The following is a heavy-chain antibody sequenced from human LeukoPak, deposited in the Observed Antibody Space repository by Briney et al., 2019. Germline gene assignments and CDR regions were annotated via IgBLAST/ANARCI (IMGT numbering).Heavy chain of an antibody. CDR1: GGSVTSSPYY. CDR3: AKASAMIVVVSKHFDY. J-gene: IGHJ4*02. Sequence: SETLSLTCTVSGGSVTSSPYYWGWIRQPPEKGLEWIGSIYYSGSTYYNPSLKSRVTISVDTSKNQVSLKLISVTAEDTAVYYCAKASAMIVVVSKHFDYWGQGTLVTVSS. V-gene: IGHV4-39*07. CDR2: IYYSGST. D-gene: IGHD3-22*01.